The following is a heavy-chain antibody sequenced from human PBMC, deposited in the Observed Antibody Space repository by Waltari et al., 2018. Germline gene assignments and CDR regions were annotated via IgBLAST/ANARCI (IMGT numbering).Heavy chain of an antibody. CDR3: ATRGDSSGYYYVGWFDP. V-gene: IGHV1-69-2*01. CDR1: GYTFTDYY. J-gene: IGHJ5*02. D-gene: IGHD3-22*01. CDR2: VDPEGCET. Sequence: EVQLVQSGAEVKKPGATVKISCKASGYTFTDYYMHWVQQAPGKGLEWMGRVDPEGCETIDAEKFKGRVTITADTSTDTAYMELGSLRSEDTAVYYCATRGDSSGYYYVGWFDPWGQGTLVTVSS.